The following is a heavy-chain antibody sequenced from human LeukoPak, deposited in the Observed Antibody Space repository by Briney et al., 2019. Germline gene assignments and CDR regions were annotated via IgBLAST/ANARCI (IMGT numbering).Heavy chain of an antibody. CDR2: IYYSGST. V-gene: IGHV4-31*03. Sequence: SETLSLTCTVSGGSINSGGYYWSWIRQHPGKGLEWIGYIYYSGSTYYNPSLKSRVAISVDTSTNQFSLKLTSVTAADTAMYYCTRADHGGSGRFFDLWGRGTLVTVSS. CDR3: TRADHGGSGRFFDL. J-gene: IGHJ2*01. CDR1: GGSINSGGYY. D-gene: IGHD4-23*01.